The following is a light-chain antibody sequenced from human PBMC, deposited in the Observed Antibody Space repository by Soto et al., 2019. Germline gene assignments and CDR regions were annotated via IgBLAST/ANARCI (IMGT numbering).Light chain of an antibody. J-gene: IGKJ5*01. Sequence: DIVLTQSPGTLSLSPGERVALSCMAIQIVPSDYLAWYHQEPGQAPRLLIYDASNRATGIPARFSGSGSGTDFTLTISSLEPEDFAVYYCQQRSNWPSITFGQGTRLEIK. CDR3: QQRSNWPSIT. CDR2: DAS. CDR1: QIVPSDY. V-gene: IGKV3-11*01.